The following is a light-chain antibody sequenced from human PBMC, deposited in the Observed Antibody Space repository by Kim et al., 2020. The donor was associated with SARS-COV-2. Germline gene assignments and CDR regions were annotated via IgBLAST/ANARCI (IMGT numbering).Light chain of an antibody. CDR2: DIY. CDR1: TGAVTSHHF. CDR3: LLTYRGFVV. J-gene: IGLJ2*01. V-gene: IGLV7-46*01. Sequence: QAVVTQEPSLTVSPGGTVTLTCDSSTGAVTSHHFPYWFQQKSGQAPRTLIYDIYNRQSWNPARFSGSLLGGKPALTLSGAQPEDEAEYYCLLTYRGFVVFGGGTQLSV.